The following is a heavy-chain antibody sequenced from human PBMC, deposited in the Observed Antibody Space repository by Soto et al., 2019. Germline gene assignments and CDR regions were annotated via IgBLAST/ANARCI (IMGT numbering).Heavy chain of an antibody. D-gene: IGHD5-18*01. J-gene: IGHJ4*02. V-gene: IGHV6-1*01. CDR3: ARDQPGYSYGYGLGY. Sequence: SQTLSLTCAISGDSVSSNSATWNWIRQSPSRGLEWLGRTYYRSNWYNEYAVSVQSRMTINPDTSKNQFSLQLNSVTPEDTAVYYCARDQPGYSYGYGLGYWGQGTLVTVSS. CDR2: TYYRSNWYN. CDR1: GDSVSSNSAT.